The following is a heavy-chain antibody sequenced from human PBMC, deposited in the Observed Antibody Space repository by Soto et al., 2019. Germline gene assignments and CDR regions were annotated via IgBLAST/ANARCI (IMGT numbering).Heavy chain of an antibody. D-gene: IGHD3-16*01. CDR2: ISESGYST. J-gene: IGHJ4*02. Sequence: EVRLLESGGGLVQPGGSLRLSCAASGFTFSNYAMTWVRQAPGKGLDWVSAISESGYSTHDADSVKGLFTISRDDFRNTLFLQMTSLRAEDTALYYCAKAVYGNTFYVDYWCQGILVTVSS. CDR3: AKAVYGNTFYVDY. V-gene: IGHV3-23*01. CDR1: GFTFSNYA.